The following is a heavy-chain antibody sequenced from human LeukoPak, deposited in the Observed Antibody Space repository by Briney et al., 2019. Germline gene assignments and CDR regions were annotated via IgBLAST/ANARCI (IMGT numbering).Heavy chain of an antibody. D-gene: IGHD1-1*01. CDR3: ARDRPSRYNWNGLNWFDP. J-gene: IGHJ5*02. CDR2: IIPILGIA. Sequence: GASVKVSCKASGGTFSSYAISWVRQAPGQGLEWMGRIIPILGIANYAQKFQGRVTITADKSTSTAYMELSSLRSEDTAVYYCARDRPSRYNWNGLNWFDPWGQGTLVTVSS. V-gene: IGHV1-69*04. CDR1: GGTFSSYA.